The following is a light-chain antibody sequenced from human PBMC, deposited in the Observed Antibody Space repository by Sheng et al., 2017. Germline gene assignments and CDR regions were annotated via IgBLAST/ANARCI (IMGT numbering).Light chain of an antibody. CDR3: QLYNSPLWT. J-gene: IGKJ1*01. CDR2: GAS. CDR1: QSVTSSY. Sequence: VLTQSPGTLSLSPGETATLSCRTSQSVTSSYLAWYQHKPGQAPRLLIYGASTRASGIPDRFSGSGSETDFSLTINGLEPEDFAVYYCQLYNSPLWTFGQGTKVEIK. V-gene: IGKV3-20*01.